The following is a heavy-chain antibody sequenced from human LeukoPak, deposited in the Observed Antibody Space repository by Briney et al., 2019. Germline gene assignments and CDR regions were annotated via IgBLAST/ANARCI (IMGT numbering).Heavy chain of an antibody. V-gene: IGHV1-69*05. CDR2: IIPIFGTA. Sequence: VASVKVSCKASGGTFSSYAISWVRQAPGQGLEWMGGIIPIFGTANYAQKFQGRVTITTDESTSTAYMELSSLRSEDTAVYYCAAPRYDKNGAFDIWGQGTMVTVSS. CDR1: GGTFSSYA. D-gene: IGHD3-9*01. J-gene: IGHJ3*02. CDR3: AAPRYDKNGAFDI.